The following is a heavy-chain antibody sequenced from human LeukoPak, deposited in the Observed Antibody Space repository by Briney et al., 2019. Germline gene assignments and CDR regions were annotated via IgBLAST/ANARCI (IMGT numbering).Heavy chain of an antibody. CDR2: INSDGSST. D-gene: IGHD6-19*01. CDR1: GFTFSSYW. CDR3: ARAEAGGDAFDI. V-gene: IGHV3-74*01. Sequence: GGSLRLSCAASGFTFSSYWMQWVRQAPGKGLVWVSRINSDGSSTSYADSVKGRFTISRDNAKNTLYLHMNSLRAEDTAVYYCARAEAGGDAFDIWGQGTMVTVSS. J-gene: IGHJ3*02.